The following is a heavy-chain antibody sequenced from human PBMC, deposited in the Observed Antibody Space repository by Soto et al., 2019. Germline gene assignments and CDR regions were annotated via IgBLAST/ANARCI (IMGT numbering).Heavy chain of an antibody. D-gene: IGHD3-10*01. Sequence: EVQLVESGGGLIQPGGSLRLSCAVSGFTVSNNYMSWVRQAPGKGLEGVSVIYSGGYTAYGDSVKGRFTISRDNSNNTLYCKKKTLGAEDAAVFWGATHPGGGGYGGQGTLVTVSS. V-gene: IGHV3-53*01. CDR3: ATHPGGGGY. CDR1: GFTVSNNY. CDR2: IYSGGYT. J-gene: IGHJ4*02.